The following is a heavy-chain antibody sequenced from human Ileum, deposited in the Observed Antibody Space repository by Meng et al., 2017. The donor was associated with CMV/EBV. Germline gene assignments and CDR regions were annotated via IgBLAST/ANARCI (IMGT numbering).Heavy chain of an antibody. Sequence: SLQLSCGASEYTFRGSSVHWVRQAPGKGLEWVGHIRSRAKSDATAYGASVKGRFAISRDDSKNTAYLQMSGLKVEDTAVYYCFTDGGYWGQGTLVTVSS. CDR3: FTDGGY. CDR1: EYTFRGSS. D-gene: IGHD5-24*01. V-gene: IGHV3-73*01. J-gene: IGHJ4*02. CDR2: IRSRAKSDAT.